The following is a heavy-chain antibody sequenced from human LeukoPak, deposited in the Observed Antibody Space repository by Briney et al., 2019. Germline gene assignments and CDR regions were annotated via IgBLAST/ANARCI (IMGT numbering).Heavy chain of an antibody. Sequence: GASVKVSCKASGYTFTSYGISWVRQAPGQGLEWMGWINPNSGGTNYAQKFQGRVTMTRDTSISTAYMELSRLRSDDTAVYYCARESPDGIDYWGQGTLVTVSS. CDR1: GYTFTSYG. D-gene: IGHD1-1*01. J-gene: IGHJ4*02. CDR3: ARESPDGIDY. V-gene: IGHV1-2*02. CDR2: INPNSGGT.